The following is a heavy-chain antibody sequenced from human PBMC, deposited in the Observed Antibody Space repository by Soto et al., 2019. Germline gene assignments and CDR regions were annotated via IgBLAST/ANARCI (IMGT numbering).Heavy chain of an antibody. Sequence: QLQLVQSGAEVKKPGSSVTVSCKVSGGTFSSYPISWVRQAPGQSLQWMGGIIPIFGTATYAQTFQGRVSITADEATSTSYMILNSLRFEDTAVYYCARISYDVLQNWFDPWGQGTLVSVSS. D-gene: IGHD3-9*01. CDR2: IIPIFGTA. J-gene: IGHJ5*02. CDR3: ARISYDVLQNWFDP. V-gene: IGHV1-69*01. CDR1: GGTFSSYP.